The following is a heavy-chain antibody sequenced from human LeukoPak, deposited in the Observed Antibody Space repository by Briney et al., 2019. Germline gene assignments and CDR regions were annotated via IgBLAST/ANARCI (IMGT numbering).Heavy chain of an antibody. D-gene: IGHD6-19*01. CDR1: GYTFTGYY. V-gene: IGHV1-2*02. Sequence: GASVKVSFKASGYTFTGYYMHWVRQAPGQGLEWMGWINPNSGGTNYAQKFQGRVTMTRDTSISTAYMELSRLRSDDTAVYYCARESSGQYYFDYWGQGTLVTVSS. J-gene: IGHJ4*02. CDR2: INPNSGGT. CDR3: ARESSGQYYFDY.